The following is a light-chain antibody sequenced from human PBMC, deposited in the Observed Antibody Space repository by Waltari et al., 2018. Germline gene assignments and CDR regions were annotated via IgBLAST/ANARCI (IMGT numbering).Light chain of an antibody. V-gene: IGKV3-20*01. J-gene: IGKJ1*01. CDR2: DAS. CDR1: QSVSRT. CDR3: QKYGTLPAT. Sequence: EIVLTQSPGTLSLSPGERATLSCRASQSVSRTLAWYQQKPGQAPRLLIYDASRRATGIPDRFSGIGSGTDFSLTISRLEPEDFAWYFCQKYGTLPATFGQGTKVEIK.